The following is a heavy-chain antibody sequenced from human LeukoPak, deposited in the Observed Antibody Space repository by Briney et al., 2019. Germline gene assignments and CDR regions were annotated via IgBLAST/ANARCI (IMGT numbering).Heavy chain of an antibody. CDR3: ARHLSQGDGTKRGFYY. J-gene: IGHJ4*02. D-gene: IGHD5-24*01. CDR1: GGSISSRPYD. Sequence: SETLSLTCTVSGGSISSRPYDWGWIRQPPGKGLEYIGSISYSGSTYYNPSLRSRVTISVDTSSNQFSLKLSSVTAADAAVYYCARHLSQGDGTKRGFYYWGQGTLVTVSS. CDR2: ISYSGST. V-gene: IGHV4-39*01.